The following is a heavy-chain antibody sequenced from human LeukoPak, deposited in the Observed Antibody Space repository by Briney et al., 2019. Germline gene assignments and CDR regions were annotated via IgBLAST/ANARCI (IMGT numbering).Heavy chain of an antibody. Sequence: SSGTLSLTCTVSGGSISRYYWSWIRQPPGKGLEWIGYRYYSGSTNYNPSLKSRVTISVDTSKNQLTLKVNSVTAADTAVYYCARDRNTATAYYGMDIWGQGTTVTVSS. CDR1: GGSISRYY. J-gene: IGHJ6*02. CDR3: ARDRNTATAYYGMDI. CDR2: RYYSGST. V-gene: IGHV4-59*01. D-gene: IGHD5-18*01.